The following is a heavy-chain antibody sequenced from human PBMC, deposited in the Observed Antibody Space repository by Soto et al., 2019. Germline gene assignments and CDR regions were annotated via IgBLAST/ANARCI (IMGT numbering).Heavy chain of an antibody. V-gene: IGHV1-69*01. CDR1: GGTFSSYA. CDR3: AGDNSSWAPWYYYYGMDV. CDR2: IIPIFGTA. J-gene: IGHJ6*02. D-gene: IGHD6-13*01. Sequence: QVQLVQSGAEVKKPGSSVKVSCKASGGTFSSYAISWVRQAPGQGLEWMGGIIPIFGTANYAQKFQGRVTITADESTSTAYMELSSLRSEDTAVYYCAGDNSSWAPWYYYYGMDVWGQGTTVTVSS.